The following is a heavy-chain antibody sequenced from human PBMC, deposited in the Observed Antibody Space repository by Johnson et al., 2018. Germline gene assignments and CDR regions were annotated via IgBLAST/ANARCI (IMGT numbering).Heavy chain of an antibody. D-gene: IGHD4-17*01. J-gene: IGHJ3*02. CDR1: GFTFSSYW. CDR2: INSDGSST. Sequence: VQLHESGGGLVQPGGSLRLSCAASGFTFSSYWMHWVRQAPGKGLVWVSRINSDGSSTNYADSVKGRFTISRDNAKNTLYLQMNSLRAEDTAVYYCARHDYGNDAFDILGQGTMGTVSS. CDR3: ARHDYGNDAFDI. V-gene: IGHV3-74*01.